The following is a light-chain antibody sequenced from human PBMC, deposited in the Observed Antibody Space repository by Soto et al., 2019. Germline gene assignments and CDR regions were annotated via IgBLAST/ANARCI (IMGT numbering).Light chain of an antibody. V-gene: IGKV1-5*03. J-gene: IGKJ1*01. Sequence: DIQMTQSPSTLSASVGDRVTFTCRASQTISSWLAWYQQKPGMAPKLLIYKASTLQSGVPSRFSGSGSGTEFTLTISSLQPDDFASYYCQQYSRCSAFGQGTKVDIK. CDR1: QTISSW. CDR2: KAS. CDR3: QQYSRCSA.